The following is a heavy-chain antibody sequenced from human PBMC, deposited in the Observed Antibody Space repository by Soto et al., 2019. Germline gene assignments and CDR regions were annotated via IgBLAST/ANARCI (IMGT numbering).Heavy chain of an antibody. J-gene: IGHJ4*02. Sequence: GASVKVSCKASGGTFSSYAISWGRQAPGQGLEWMGGIIPIFGTANYAQKFQGRVTITADESTSTAYMELSSLRSEDTAVYYCAREGSGSRGSPSTRLSPYFDYWGQGTLVTVSS. V-gene: IGHV1-69*13. CDR2: IIPIFGTA. CDR3: AREGSGSRGSPSTRLSPYFDY. CDR1: GGTFSSYA. D-gene: IGHD3-10*01.